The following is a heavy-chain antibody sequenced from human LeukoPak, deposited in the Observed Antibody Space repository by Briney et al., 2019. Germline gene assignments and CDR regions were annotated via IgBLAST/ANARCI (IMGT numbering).Heavy chain of an antibody. CDR3: AKDERNWNYNLASQTYD. J-gene: IGHJ4*02. Sequence: GGSLRLSCAAAGFTFTDYSMNWVRQAPGKGLEWVSTISSDSGHIYYADSVKGRFTISRDNAENSLYLQINSLRAEDTAVYYCAKDERNWNYNLASQTYDWGQGTLVTVSS. CDR1: GFTFTDYS. V-gene: IGHV3-21*04. D-gene: IGHD1-7*01. CDR2: ISSDSGHI.